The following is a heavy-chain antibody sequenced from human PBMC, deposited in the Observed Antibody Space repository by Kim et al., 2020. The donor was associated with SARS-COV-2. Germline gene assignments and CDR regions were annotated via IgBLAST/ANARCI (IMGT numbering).Heavy chain of an antibody. Sequence: SVKVSCKASGFTFTSSAMQWVRQARGQRLEWIGWIVVGSGNTNYAQKFQERVTITREMSTSTAYMELSSLRSEDTAVYYCAAAYYYDKDYVQHWGQGTLVTVSS. J-gene: IGHJ1*01. CDR1: GFTFTSSA. V-gene: IGHV1-58*02. CDR2: IVVGSGNT. CDR3: AAAYYYDKDYVQH. D-gene: IGHD3-22*01.